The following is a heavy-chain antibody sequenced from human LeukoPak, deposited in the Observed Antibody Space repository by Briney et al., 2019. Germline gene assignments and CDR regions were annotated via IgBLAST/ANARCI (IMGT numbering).Heavy chain of an antibody. J-gene: IGHJ3*02. V-gene: IGHV1-8*03. CDR2: MNPNSGNT. D-gene: IGHD2-21*01. Sequence: ASVKVSCKASGYTFTSYDINWVRQAPGQGLEWMVWMNPNSGNTGYAQKFQGRVTITRNTSISTAYMELSSLRSEDTAVYYCARSIPAFDIWGQGTMVTVSS. CDR1: GYTFTSYD. CDR3: ARSIPAFDI.